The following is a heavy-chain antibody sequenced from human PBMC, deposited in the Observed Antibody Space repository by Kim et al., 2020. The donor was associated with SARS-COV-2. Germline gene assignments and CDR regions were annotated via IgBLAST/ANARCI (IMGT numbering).Heavy chain of an antibody. J-gene: IGHJ4*02. Sequence: SETLSLTCTVSGGSISSYYWSWIRQPPGKGLEWIGYIYYSGSTNYNPSLKSRVTISVDTSKNQFSLKLSSVTAADTAVYYCARIGSIAAAPPPPFFDYWGQGTLVTVSS. CDR3: ARIGSIAAAPPPPFFDY. CDR1: GGSISSYY. V-gene: IGHV4-59*13. D-gene: IGHD6-13*01. CDR2: IYYSGST.